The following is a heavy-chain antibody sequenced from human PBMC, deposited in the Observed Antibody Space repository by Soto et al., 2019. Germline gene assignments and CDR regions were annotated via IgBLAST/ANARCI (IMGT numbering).Heavy chain of an antibody. D-gene: IGHD6-6*01. CDR3: ARDIAAYSCSPSWFDP. Sequence: QVQLVQSGAEVKKPGSSVKVSCKASGGTFSSYTISWVRQAPGQGLEWMGRIIPILGIANYAQKFQGRVTITADKSTSTAYMELSSLRSEDTAVYYCARDIAAYSCSPSWFDPWGQGTLVTVSS. CDR2: IIPILGIA. CDR1: GGTFSSYT. J-gene: IGHJ5*02. V-gene: IGHV1-69*08.